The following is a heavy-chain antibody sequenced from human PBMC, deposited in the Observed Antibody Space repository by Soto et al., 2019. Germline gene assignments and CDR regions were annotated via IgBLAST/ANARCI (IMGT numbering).Heavy chain of an antibody. CDR1: GYSFSTYW. CDR2: IYPGDSDT. D-gene: IGHD3-22*01. V-gene: IGHV5-51*01. J-gene: IGHJ4*02. CDR3: ARLAGYYDSSGPDASDY. Sequence: GESLKISCKASGYSFSTYWIGWVRQMPGKGLEWMGIIYPGDSDTKYSPSLQGQVTISADTSISTAYLQWTSLKASDTAMYYCARLAGYYDSSGPDASDYWGQGTLVTVSS.